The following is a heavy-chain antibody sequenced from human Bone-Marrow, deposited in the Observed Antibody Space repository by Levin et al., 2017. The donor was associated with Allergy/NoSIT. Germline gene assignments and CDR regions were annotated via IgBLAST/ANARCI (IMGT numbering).Heavy chain of an antibody. J-gene: IGHJ5*02. CDR1: GYSFLRFW. CDR2: INPGDSDT. CDR3: ARQTGDQDGYNH. D-gene: IGHD5-24*01. Sequence: GESLKISCKGSGYSFLRFWIGWVRQMPGKGLEWMGIINPGDSDTRYSPSFQGQVTISVDKSISTAYLQWSSLKAADTAMYYCARQTGDQDGYNHWGQGTLVTVSS. V-gene: IGHV5-51*01.